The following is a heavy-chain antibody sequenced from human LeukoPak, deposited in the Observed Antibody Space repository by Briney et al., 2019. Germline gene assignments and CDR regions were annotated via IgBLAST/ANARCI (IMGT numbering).Heavy chain of an antibody. Sequence: PSETLSLTCTISGGSISSSPYYWGWIRQPPGKGLEWIGTIYYSGSTYYNPSLKSRVTISVDTSKNQFSLKLTSVTAADTAVYYCARPVPSRLGWFDPWGQGTLVTVSS. CDR1: GGSISSSPYY. CDR2: IYYSGST. CDR3: ARPVPSRLGWFDP. D-gene: IGHD1-1*01. J-gene: IGHJ5*02. V-gene: IGHV4-39*01.